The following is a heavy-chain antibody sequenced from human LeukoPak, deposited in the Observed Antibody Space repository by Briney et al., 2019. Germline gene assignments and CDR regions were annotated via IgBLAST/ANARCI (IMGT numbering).Heavy chain of an antibody. CDR3: ASGYKLDAFDI. CDR1: GFTFSDYY. J-gene: IGHJ3*02. CDR2: ISSSSSTI. Sequence: GGSLRLSCAASGFTFSDYYMSWIRQAPGKGLEWVSYISSSSSTIYYADSVKGRFTISRDNAKNSLYLQMNSLRAEDTAVYYCASGYKLDAFDIWGQGTMVTVSS. V-gene: IGHV3-11*04. D-gene: IGHD1-14*01.